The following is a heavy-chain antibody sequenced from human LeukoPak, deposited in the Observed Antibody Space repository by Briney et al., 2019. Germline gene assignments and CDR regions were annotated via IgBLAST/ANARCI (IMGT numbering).Heavy chain of an antibody. CDR2: INHSGST. CDR1: GGSFSGYY. J-gene: IGHJ5*02. CDR3: ARGLGATVGWIDP. D-gene: IGHD1-26*01. Sequence: SETLSLTCAVYGGSFSGYYWSWIRQPPGKGLEWIGEINHSGSTNYNPSLKSRVTISVDTSKNQFSLKLSSVTAADTAVYYCARGLGATVGWIDPWGQGTLVTVSS. V-gene: IGHV4-34*01.